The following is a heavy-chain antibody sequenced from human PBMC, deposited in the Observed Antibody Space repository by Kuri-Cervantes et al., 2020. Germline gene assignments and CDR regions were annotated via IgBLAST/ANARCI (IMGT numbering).Heavy chain of an antibody. CDR1: GFTFSSYG. J-gene: IGHJ4*02. CDR2: ISYDGSNK. V-gene: IGHV3-30*03. CDR3: ASLGGYGFDY. Sequence: GESLKISCAASGFTFSSYGMHWVRQAPGKGLEWVAVISYDGSNKYYADSVKGRFTISRDNSKNTLYLQMNSLRAEDTAVYYCASLGGYGFDYWGQGTLVTVSS. D-gene: IGHD1-1*01.